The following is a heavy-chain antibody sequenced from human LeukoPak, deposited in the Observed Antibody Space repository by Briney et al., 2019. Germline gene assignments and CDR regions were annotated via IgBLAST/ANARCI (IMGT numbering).Heavy chain of an antibody. D-gene: IGHD3-3*01. CDR2: INPNSGGT. CDR1: GYTFTGYY. Sequence: ASVKVSCKASGYTFTGYYMHWVRQAPGQGLEWMGWINPNSGGTNYAQKFQGRVTMTRDTSISTAYMKLSRLRSDDTAVYYCARDRSNYDFWSGYSADYYYYYMDVWGKGTTVTVSS. J-gene: IGHJ6*03. CDR3: ARDRSNYDFWSGYSADYYYYYMDV. V-gene: IGHV1-2*02.